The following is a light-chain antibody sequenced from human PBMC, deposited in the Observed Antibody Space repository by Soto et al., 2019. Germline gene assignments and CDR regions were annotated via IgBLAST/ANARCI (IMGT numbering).Light chain of an antibody. J-gene: IGKJ4*01. V-gene: IGKV1-33*01. Sequence: DIQMTQSPSPLSASSGNRVTITCHASHDIRNSLNWYQQTPGKPPKLLISDASNLEAGGPSRFSGSGFGTDFSFTIISLHPEDVAIYFCQQYDNLPLTFGGGTKVDI. CDR2: DAS. CDR3: QQYDNLPLT. CDR1: HDIRNS.